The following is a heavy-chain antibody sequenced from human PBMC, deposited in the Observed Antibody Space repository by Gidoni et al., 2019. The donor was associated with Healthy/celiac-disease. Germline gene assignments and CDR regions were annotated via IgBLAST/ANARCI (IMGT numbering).Heavy chain of an antibody. CDR2: ISWNSGSI. D-gene: IGHD5-18*01. V-gene: IGHV3-9*01. CDR3: AKPATGYSYGSPFDY. J-gene: IGHJ4*02. CDR1: GFSFVDYA. Sequence: EVQLVESGGGLVQPGRSLRLSCAALGFSFVDYAMHWVRQAPGKGLEWVSGISWNSGSIGYADSVKGRFTISRDNAKNSLYLQMNSLRAEDTALYYCAKPATGYSYGSPFDYWGQGTLVTVSS.